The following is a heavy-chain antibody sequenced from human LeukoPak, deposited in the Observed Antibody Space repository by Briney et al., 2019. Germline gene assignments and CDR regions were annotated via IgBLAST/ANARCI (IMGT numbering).Heavy chain of an antibody. CDR2: ISSNGGST. J-gene: IGHJ4*02. V-gene: IGHV3-64*01. Sequence: GGSLRLSCAASGFTFSSYAMHWVRQAPGKGLEYVSAISSNGGSTYYANSVKGRFTVSRDNSKNTLYLQMGSLRAEDMAVYYCARDRGFDYWGQGTLVTVSS. CDR1: GFTFSSYA. CDR3: ARDRGFDY.